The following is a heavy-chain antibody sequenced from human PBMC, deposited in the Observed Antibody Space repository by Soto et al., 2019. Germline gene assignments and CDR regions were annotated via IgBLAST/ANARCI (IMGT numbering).Heavy chain of an antibody. D-gene: IGHD2-15*01. CDR3: ARDLMGRGYCSGGSCYSHYYGMDV. J-gene: IGHJ6*02. V-gene: IGHV3-30-3*01. CDR2: ISYDGSNK. Sequence: QVQLVESGGGVVQPGRSLRLSCAASGFTFSSYAMHWVRQAPGKGLEWVAVISYDGSNKYYADSVKGRFTISRDNSKNTLYLQMNSLRAEDKAVYYCARDLMGRGYCSGGSCYSHYYGMDVWGQGTTVTVSS. CDR1: GFTFSSYA.